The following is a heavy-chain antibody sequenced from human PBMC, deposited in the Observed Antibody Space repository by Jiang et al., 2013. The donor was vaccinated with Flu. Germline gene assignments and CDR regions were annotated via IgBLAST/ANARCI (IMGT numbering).Heavy chain of an antibody. V-gene: IGHV1-69*01. D-gene: IGHD3-22*01. CDR1: GGTFNSYT. Sequence: SGAEVKKPGSSVKVSCKASGGTFNSYTIIWVRQAPGQGLEWMGGIIPLVGIANHAQKFQGRVTITADESTNTAYMELSSPRSADTAVYYCARAPSTYDNSGYYWDWFDPWGQGALVTVSS. CDR3: ARAPSTYDNSGYYWDWFDP. CDR2: IIPLVGIA. J-gene: IGHJ5*02.